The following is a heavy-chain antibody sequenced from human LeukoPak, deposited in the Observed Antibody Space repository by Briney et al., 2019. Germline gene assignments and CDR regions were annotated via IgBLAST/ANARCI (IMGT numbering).Heavy chain of an antibody. D-gene: IGHD6-19*01. CDR1: GFAFSSYS. CDR3: ARLAGSRSPWYLDL. CDR2: IAPSVGSI. J-gene: IGHJ2*01. V-gene: IGHV3-21*04. Sequence: GRSLRLSCTTFGFAFSSYSMNWVRQAPGKGLEWVSSIAPSVGSIFYADSVIGRFSISRDKAKNSLFLQMYSLGADDTAVYYCARLAGSRSPWYLDLWGRGTLVTVSS.